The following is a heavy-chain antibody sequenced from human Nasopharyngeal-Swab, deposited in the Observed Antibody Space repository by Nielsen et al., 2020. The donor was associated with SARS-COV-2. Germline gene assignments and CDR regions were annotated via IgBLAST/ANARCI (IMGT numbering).Heavy chain of an antibody. V-gene: IGHV3-48*02. Sequence: GGSLRPSCAASGFTFSAYNINWVRQAPGKGLEWVSYISRRSDTIYYADSVKGRFTISRDNVKNSLYLQMNSLRDEDTAVYYCARAPDSSTYGLRYWGLGTLVTVSS. CDR3: ARAPDSSTYGLRY. J-gene: IGHJ4*02. D-gene: IGHD3-10*01. CDR1: GFTFSAYN. CDR2: ISRRSDTI.